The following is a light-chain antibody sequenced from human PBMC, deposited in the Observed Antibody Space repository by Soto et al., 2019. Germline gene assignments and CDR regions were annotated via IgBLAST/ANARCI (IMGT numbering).Light chain of an antibody. Sequence: EIVLTQSPATLSLSPGDRATLSCRASQSVNTYLTWYQQKPGQAPRLLIYDASFRATGIPPRFSASGSETDFTLTISSLELEDFAVYYCQQRSVWPLTFGGGTKVEIK. J-gene: IGKJ4*01. CDR2: DAS. V-gene: IGKV3-11*01. CDR1: QSVNTY. CDR3: QQRSVWPLT.